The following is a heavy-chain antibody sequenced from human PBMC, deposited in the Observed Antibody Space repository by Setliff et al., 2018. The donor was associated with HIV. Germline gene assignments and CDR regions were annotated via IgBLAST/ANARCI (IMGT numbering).Heavy chain of an antibody. CDR1: GDSISSDSYY. CDR3: ARGGRGGLRFMADAFDI. CDR2: IYQSGNT. D-gene: IGHD3-3*01. V-gene: IGHV4-39*02. Sequence: NPSETLSLTCAVSGDSISSDSYYWGWIRQPPGKGLEWIASIYQSGNTYYKPSLRSRVNISVDTSKNQLSLKLTSVTATDTAVYYCARGGRGGLRFMADAFDIWGQGTVVTVS. J-gene: IGHJ3*02.